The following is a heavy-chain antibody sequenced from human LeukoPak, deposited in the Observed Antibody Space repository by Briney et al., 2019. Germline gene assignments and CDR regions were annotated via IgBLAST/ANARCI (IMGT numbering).Heavy chain of an antibody. Sequence: GGSLRLSCAASGFTFSSYAMHWVRQAPGKGLEYVSAISSNGDSTYYANSVKGRFTISRDNSKNTLFLQMGSLRADDMAVYYCASSPPTGTTWYFDLWGRGTLVTVSS. J-gene: IGHJ2*01. D-gene: IGHD1-7*01. V-gene: IGHV3-64*01. CDR1: GFTFSSYA. CDR2: ISSNGDST. CDR3: ASSPPTGTTWYFDL.